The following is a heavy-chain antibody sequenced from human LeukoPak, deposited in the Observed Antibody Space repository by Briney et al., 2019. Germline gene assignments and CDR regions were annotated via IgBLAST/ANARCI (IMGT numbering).Heavy chain of an antibody. V-gene: IGHV4-34*01. D-gene: IGHD3-10*01. CDR2: INHSGST. CDR3: ARGLGGYYYGSGSYYGANYYYYMDV. Sequence: PSETLSLTCAVYGGSFSGYYWSWIRQPPGKGLEWIGEINHSGSTNYNPSLKSRVTISVDTSKNQFSLKLSSVTAADTAVYYCARGLGGYYYGSGSYYGANYYYYMDVWGKGTTVTISS. CDR1: GGSFSGYY. J-gene: IGHJ6*03.